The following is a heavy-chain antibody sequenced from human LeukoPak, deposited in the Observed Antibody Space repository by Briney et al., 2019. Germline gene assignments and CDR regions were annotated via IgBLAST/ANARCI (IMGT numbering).Heavy chain of an antibody. V-gene: IGHV3-64*04. CDR3: ARERPPFDY. J-gene: IGHJ4*02. D-gene: IGHD6-25*01. Sequence: PGGSLRLSCSASGFTFSNSAMHWVRQAPGKGLEYVSAINSNGGNTYYADSVKGRFTISRDNSKNTLYLQMNSLRAEDTAVYYCARERPPFDYWGQGTLVTVSS. CDR2: INSNGGNT. CDR1: GFTFSNSA.